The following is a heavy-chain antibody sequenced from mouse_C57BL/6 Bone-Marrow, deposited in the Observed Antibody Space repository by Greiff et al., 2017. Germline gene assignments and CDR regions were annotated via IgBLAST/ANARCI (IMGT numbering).Heavy chain of an antibody. J-gene: IGHJ2*01. D-gene: IGHD1-1*01. CDR3: ARSVFITTVVDYFDY. CDR2: IYPRDGST. Sequence: VQLQQSDAELVKPGASVKISCKVSGYTFTDHTIHWMKQRPEQGLEWIGYIYPRDGSTKYNEKFKGKATLTADKSSSTAYMQLNSLTSEDSAVYFGARSVFITTVVDYFDYWGQGTTLTVSS. CDR1: GYTFTDHT. V-gene: IGHV1-78*01.